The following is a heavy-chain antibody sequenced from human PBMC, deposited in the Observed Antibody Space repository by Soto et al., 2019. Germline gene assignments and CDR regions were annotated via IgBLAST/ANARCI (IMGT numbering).Heavy chain of an antibody. Sequence: PGGSLRRSCAAAGFTFSSYGMHWVSQAPDKGLEWVAVIWYDGSNKYYADSVKGRFTISRDNSKNTLYLQMNSLRAEDTAVYYCARGGSLLGDGELPTYHYGTDVRGQGTTVTGSS. J-gene: IGHJ6*02. CDR2: IWYDGSNK. CDR1: GFTFSSYG. V-gene: IGHV3-33*01. D-gene: IGHD3-10*01. CDR3: ARGGSLLGDGELPTYHYGTDV.